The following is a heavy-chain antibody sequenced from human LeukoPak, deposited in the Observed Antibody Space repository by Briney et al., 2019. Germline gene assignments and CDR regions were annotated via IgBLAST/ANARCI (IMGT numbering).Heavy chain of an antibody. D-gene: IGHD2-2*01. CDR2: ISGSGGST. Sequence: PGGSLRLSCAASGFTFSSYAMSWVRQAPGKGLEWVSAISGSGGSTYYADSVKGRFTISRDNSKNTLYLQMNSLRAEDTAVYYCAKDPCALPAAMEYYFDYWGQGTLVTVSS. CDR1: GFTFSSYA. V-gene: IGHV3-23*01. J-gene: IGHJ4*02. CDR3: AKDPCALPAAMEYYFDY.